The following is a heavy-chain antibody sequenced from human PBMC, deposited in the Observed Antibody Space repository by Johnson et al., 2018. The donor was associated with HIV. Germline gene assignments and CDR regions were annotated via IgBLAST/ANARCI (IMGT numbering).Heavy chain of an antibody. CDR1: GFTFDDYA. CDR3: ATVVVVAAKPYDAFDI. V-gene: IGHV3-9*01. J-gene: IGHJ3*02. D-gene: IGHD2-15*01. Sequence: VQVVESGGGLVQPGRSLRLSCAASGFTFDDYAMHWVRQAPGKGLEWVSGISWNSGSIGYADSVQGRFTISRDNAKNSLYLQMNSLRAEDTALYYCATVVVVAAKPYDAFDIWGQGTMVTVSS. CDR2: ISWNSGSI.